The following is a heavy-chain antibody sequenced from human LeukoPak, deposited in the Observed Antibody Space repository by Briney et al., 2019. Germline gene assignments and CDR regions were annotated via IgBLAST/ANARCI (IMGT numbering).Heavy chain of an antibody. CDR3: TRGSLSGSSRDY. CDR2: MNPSTGDT. CDR1: GYTFTGYD. Sequence: ASLRVSCKASGYTFTGYDINWVRQAAGQGLEWMGWMNPSTGDTGYAQKFQGRVTMTRNSSIDTAYMELSGLRSEDTAVYYCTRGSLSGSSRDYWGQGTLLTVSS. V-gene: IGHV1-8*01. J-gene: IGHJ4*02. D-gene: IGHD1-26*01.